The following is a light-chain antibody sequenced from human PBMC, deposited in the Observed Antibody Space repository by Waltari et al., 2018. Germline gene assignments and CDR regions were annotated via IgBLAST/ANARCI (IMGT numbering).Light chain of an antibody. J-gene: IGKJ1*01. Sequence: EIVMTQSPATLPVSPGERASLSCRASQSVSSNLAWYQQKPGQAPRLLIYGASTRATGIPARFSGSGSGTDFILTISSLQSEDFAVYYCQQYNSWPTFGQGTKVEIK. CDR1: QSVSSN. CDR3: QQYNSWPT. V-gene: IGKV3-15*01. CDR2: GAS.